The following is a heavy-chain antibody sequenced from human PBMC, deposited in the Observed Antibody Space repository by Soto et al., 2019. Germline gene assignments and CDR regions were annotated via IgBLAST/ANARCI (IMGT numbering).Heavy chain of an antibody. CDR3: ATTGRGIAVAGTSYNWFDP. CDR2: IYPGDSDT. J-gene: IGHJ5*02. CDR1: GYSFTSYW. V-gene: IGHV5-51*01. D-gene: IGHD6-19*01. Sequence: LKISCKGAGYSFTSYWIGWVRQMPGKGLEWMGIIYPGDSDTRYSPSFQGQVTISADKSISTAYLQWSSLKASDTAMYYCATTGRGIAVAGTSYNWFDPWGQGTLVTVSS.